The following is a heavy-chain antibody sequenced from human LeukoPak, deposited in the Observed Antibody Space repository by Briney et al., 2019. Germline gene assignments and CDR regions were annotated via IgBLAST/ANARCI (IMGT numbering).Heavy chain of an antibody. J-gene: IGHJ4*02. CDR3: ASGGLGARKYYSDPFHY. D-gene: IGHD3-10*01. CDR2: IYSAGST. CDR1: GFTFSSYY. Sequence: PGGSLRLSCAASGFTFSSYYMSWVRQAPGKGLEWVSIIYSAGSTYYADSVRGRFTISRDNSKNTVFLQMNTLRAEDTAVYYCASGGLGARKYYSDPFHYWGQGTLVTVSS. V-gene: IGHV3-53*01.